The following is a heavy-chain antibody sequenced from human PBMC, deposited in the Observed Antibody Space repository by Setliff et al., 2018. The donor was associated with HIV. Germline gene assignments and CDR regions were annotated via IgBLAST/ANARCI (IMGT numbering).Heavy chain of an antibody. Sequence: SETLSLTCSLSGGSITSNSYYWSWIRQPAGNGLEWIGHTYPSGSTNYNPSLKSRVTISVDTSKNQFSLNLNSVTAADTAVYHCARYRILTNWGSPYYFDYWGQGTLVTVSS. J-gene: IGHJ4*02. CDR2: TYPSGST. CDR1: GGSITSNSYY. V-gene: IGHV4-61*09. D-gene: IGHD7-27*01. CDR3: ARYRILTNWGSPYYFDY.